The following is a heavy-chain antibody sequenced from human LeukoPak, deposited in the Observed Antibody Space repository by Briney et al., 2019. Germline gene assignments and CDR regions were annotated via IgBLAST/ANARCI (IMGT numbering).Heavy chain of an antibody. J-gene: IGHJ5*02. CDR1: GGSFSGYY. Sequence: TSETLSLTCAVYGGSFSGYYWSWIRQPPGKGLEWIGEINHSGSTNYNPSLKSRVTISVDTSKNQFSLKLSSVTAADTAVYYCATRIAAAGTGWFDPWGQGTLVTVSS. V-gene: IGHV4-34*01. CDR2: INHSGST. D-gene: IGHD6-13*01. CDR3: ATRIAAAGTGWFDP.